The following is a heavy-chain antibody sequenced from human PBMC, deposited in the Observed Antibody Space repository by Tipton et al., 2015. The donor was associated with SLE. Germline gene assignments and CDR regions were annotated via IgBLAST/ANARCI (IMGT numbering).Heavy chain of an antibody. V-gene: IGHV4-34*01. D-gene: IGHD2-2*01. CDR3: ASAGDIVIVPAAMRGNYFDY. CDR1: GGSFSGYY. J-gene: IGHJ4*02. Sequence: TLSLTCAVYGGSFSGYYWSWIRQPPGKGLEWIGEINHSGSTNYNPSLKSRVTISVDTFKNQFSLKLSSVTAADTAVYYCASAGDIVIVPAAMRGNYFDYWGQGTLVTVSS. CDR2: INHSGST.